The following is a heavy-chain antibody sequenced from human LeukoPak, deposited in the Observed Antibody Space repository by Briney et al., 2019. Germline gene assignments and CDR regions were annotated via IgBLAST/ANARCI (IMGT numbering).Heavy chain of an antibody. J-gene: IGHJ5*02. CDR2: IIPIFGTA. CDR3: ARDRYCSGGSCYFDSWFDP. CDR1: GGTFSSYA. V-gene: IGHV1-69*06. Sequence: SVKVSCKASGGTFSSYAISRVRQAPGQGLEWMGGIIPIFGTANYAQKFQGRVTITADKSTSTAYMELSSLRSEDTAVYYCARDRYCSGGSCYFDSWFDPWGQGTLVTVSS. D-gene: IGHD2-15*01.